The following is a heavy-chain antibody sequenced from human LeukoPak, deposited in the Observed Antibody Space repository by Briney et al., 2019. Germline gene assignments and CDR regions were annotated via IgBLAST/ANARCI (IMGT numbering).Heavy chain of an antibody. V-gene: IGHV3-30*02. CDR3: AKDYLAIVGATYFDY. Sequence: PGGSLRLSCAASGFTFSSYGMHWVRQAPGKGLEGVAFIRYDGSNKYYADSVKGRFTISRDNSKNTLYLQMNSLRAEDTAVYYCAKDYLAIVGATYFDYWGQGTLVTVSS. D-gene: IGHD1-26*01. J-gene: IGHJ4*02. CDR2: IRYDGSNK. CDR1: GFTFSSYG.